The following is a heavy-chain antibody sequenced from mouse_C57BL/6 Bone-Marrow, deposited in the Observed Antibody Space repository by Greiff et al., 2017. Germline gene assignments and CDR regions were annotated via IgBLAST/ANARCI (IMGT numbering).Heavy chain of an antibody. D-gene: IGHD2-5*01. CDR1: GYPFTSYW. Sequence: QVQLQQPGAELVKPGASVKMSFKASGYPFTSYWITWVKQRPGQGLEWIGDLYPGSGSTNYPEKFKSKATLTVDTSSSTAYMQLSMLTSEDSAVDYCARGHYYSKAWCAYWGQGTLVTVSA. V-gene: IGHV1-55*01. CDR2: LYPGSGST. J-gene: IGHJ3*01. CDR3: ARGHYYSKAWCAY.